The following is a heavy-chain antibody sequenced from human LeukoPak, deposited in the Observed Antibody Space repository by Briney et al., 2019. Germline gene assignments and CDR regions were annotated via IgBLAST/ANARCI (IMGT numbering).Heavy chain of an antibody. Sequence: GRSLRLSCAASGFTFSSYGMHWVRQAPGKGLEWVAVIWYDGSNKHYADSVKGRFTISRDNSKNTLYLQMNSLRAEDTAVYYCAKDGRGYCSGGSCLWDYWGQGTLVTVSS. V-gene: IGHV3-33*06. CDR1: GFTFSSYG. J-gene: IGHJ4*02. CDR2: IWYDGSNK. D-gene: IGHD2-15*01. CDR3: AKDGRGYCSGGSCLWDY.